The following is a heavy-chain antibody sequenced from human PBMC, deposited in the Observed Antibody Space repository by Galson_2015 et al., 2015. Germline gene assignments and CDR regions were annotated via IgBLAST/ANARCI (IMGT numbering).Heavy chain of an antibody. CDR3: ARHSAYCSGGSCYTWRVFDY. CDR2: IYPGDSDT. D-gene: IGHD2-15*01. Sequence: QSGAEVKKPGESLTIPCKGSGYSFTNYWIGWVRQMPGKGLEWMGIIYPGDSDTRYSPSFQGQVTISADKSISTAYLQWSSLKASDTAMYYCARHSAYCSGGSCYTWRVFDYWGQGTLVTVSS. V-gene: IGHV5-51*01. CDR1: GYSFTNYW. J-gene: IGHJ4*02.